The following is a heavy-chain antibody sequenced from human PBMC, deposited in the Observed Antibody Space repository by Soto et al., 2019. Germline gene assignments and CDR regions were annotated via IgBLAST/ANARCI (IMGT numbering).Heavy chain of an antibody. J-gene: IGHJ6*02. V-gene: IGHV1-69*13. D-gene: IGHD6-19*01. Sequence: SVKVSCKASGGTFSSYAISWVRQAPGQGLEWMGGIIPIFGTANYAQRFQGRVTITADESTSTAYMELSSLRSEDTAVYYCARSSGWYINYYYYGMDVWGQGTTVTVSS. CDR1: GGTFSSYA. CDR3: ARSSGWYINYYYYGMDV. CDR2: IIPIFGTA.